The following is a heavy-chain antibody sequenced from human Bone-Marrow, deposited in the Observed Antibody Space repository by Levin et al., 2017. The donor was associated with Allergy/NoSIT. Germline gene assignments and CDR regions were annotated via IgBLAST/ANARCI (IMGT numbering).Heavy chain of an antibody. CDR3: AKGGYSGYGPPWGMDV. J-gene: IGHJ6*02. Sequence: GESLKISCAASGFTFSDYYMSWIRQAPGKGLEWVSYISSSGSTIYYADSVKGRFTISRDNAKNSLYLQMNSLRAEDTAVYYCAKGGYSGYGPPWGMDVWGQGTTVTVSS. V-gene: IGHV3-11*01. D-gene: IGHD5-12*01. CDR1: GFTFSDYY. CDR2: ISSSGSTI.